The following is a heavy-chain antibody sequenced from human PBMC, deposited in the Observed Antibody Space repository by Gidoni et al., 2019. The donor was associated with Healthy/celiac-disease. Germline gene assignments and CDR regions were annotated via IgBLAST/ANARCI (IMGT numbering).Heavy chain of an antibody. CDR1: GFTFSDYY. D-gene: IGHD6-19*01. CDR2: ISSSSSYT. Sequence: QVQLVESGGGLVKPGGSLRLSCAASGFTFSDYYMSWIRQAPGKGLEWVSYISSSSSYTNYADSVKGRFTISRDNAKNSLYLQMNSLRAEDTAVYYCATYHSSGQHFDPWGQGTLVTVSS. V-gene: IGHV3-11*05. CDR3: ATYHSSGQHFDP. J-gene: IGHJ5*02.